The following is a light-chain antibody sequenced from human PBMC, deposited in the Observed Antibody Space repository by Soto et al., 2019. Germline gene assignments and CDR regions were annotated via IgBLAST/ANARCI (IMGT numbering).Light chain of an antibody. CDR1: QRALDNSDNRNY. J-gene: IGKJ1*01. V-gene: IGKV4-1*01. Sequence: DVGITHSPATLAVCPGAMAILHSNVGQRALDNSDNRNYLAWYQQKSGQPPRLIMYWASSRNSGVPDRFSGSGSGTDFTLTISSLQAEDAAVYFCQQYYSSPQAFGQGTKV. CDR3: QQYYSSPQA. CDR2: WAS.